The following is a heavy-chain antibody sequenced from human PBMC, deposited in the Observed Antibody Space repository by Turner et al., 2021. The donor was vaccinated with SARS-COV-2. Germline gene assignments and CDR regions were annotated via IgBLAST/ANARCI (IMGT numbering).Heavy chain of an antibody. V-gene: IGHV4-39*01. CDR1: GGSISTSGYF. Sequence: QVQLQESGPGLVKPSETLSLICTVPGGSISTSGYFWAWIRQPPGKEPEWIGTLRYGGNTYYNPSLNRRVTLSVDTSDKQFSLSLGSVTAADSAVYYCARHDDRGENYVCGFDLWGQGTMVTVSS. CDR3: ARHDDRGENYVCGFDL. D-gene: IGHD3-10*02. J-gene: IGHJ3*01. CDR2: LRYGGNT.